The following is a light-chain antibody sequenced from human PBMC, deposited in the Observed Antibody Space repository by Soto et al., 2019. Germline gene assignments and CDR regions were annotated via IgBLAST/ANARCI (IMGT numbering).Light chain of an antibody. CDR2: DAS. Sequence: EIGMTQAPATLSASPGERAPLSGRASQSGGSNLSWYQQRPGQAPRLLIYDASTRATDIPASFSRSVSGTEFTLTIIRLQSEDSAVYFFQQYNNCQYTFGQGTK. CDR3: QQYNNCQYT. V-gene: IGKV3-15*01. J-gene: IGKJ2*01. CDR1: QSGGSN.